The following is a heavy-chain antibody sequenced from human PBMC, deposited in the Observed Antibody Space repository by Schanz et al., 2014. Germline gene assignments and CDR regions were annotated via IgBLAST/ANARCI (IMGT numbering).Heavy chain of an antibody. J-gene: IGHJ4*02. CDR2: ISGSSRTI. Sequence: EVQLVESGGDLVQPGGSLRLSCAASGFSVGNKYMNWVRQAPGKGLEWVSYISGSSRTIYYADSMKGRLTMSRDNAKNSVFLQMNSLRAEDTAVYYCVRDSFFAFDYWGQGTLVTVSS. V-gene: IGHV3-48*01. D-gene: IGHD3-3*01. CDR3: VRDSFFAFDY. CDR1: GFSVGNKY.